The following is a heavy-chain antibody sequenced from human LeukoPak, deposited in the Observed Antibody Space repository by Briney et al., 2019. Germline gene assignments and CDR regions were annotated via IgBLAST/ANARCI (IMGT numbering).Heavy chain of an antibody. V-gene: IGHV3-48*02. J-gene: IGHJ4*02. CDR2: ISSSSSTI. CDR3: ANNTWNAYDY. D-gene: IGHD1-20*01. Sequence: AGGSLRLSCAASGFTFNSYSMNWVRQAPGKGLEWVAYISSSSSTIYYAYSVKGRFTIARANAKNYSYLQMNSLRDEDTAVYYCANNTWNAYDYWGQGTLVTVSS. CDR1: GFTFNSYS.